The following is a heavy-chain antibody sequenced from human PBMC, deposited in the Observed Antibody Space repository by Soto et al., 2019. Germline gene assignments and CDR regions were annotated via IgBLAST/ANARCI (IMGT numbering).Heavy chain of an antibody. CDR3: ARGDCSSTSCYGGNYYYYGMDV. J-gene: IGHJ6*02. D-gene: IGHD2-2*01. V-gene: IGHV4-59*08. Sequence: SETLSLTCTVSGGSISSYYWSWIRQPPGKGLEWIGYIYYIGSTNYNPSLKSRVTISVDTSKNQFSLKLSSVTAADTAVYYCARGDCSSTSCYGGNYYYYGMDVWGQGTTVT. CDR2: IYYIGST. CDR1: GGSISSYY.